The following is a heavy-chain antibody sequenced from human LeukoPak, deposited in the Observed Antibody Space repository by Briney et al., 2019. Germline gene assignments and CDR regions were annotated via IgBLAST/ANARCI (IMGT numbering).Heavy chain of an antibody. V-gene: IGHV4-34*01. D-gene: IGHD1-1*01. CDR1: GGSFSGYY. Sequence: PSETLSLTCAVYGGSFSGYYWSWIRQPPGKGLEWIGEINHSGSTNYNPSLKSRVTISVDTSKNQFSLKLSSVTAADTAVYYCASEQGRYDYWGQGTLVTVSS. CDR3: ASEQGRYDY. J-gene: IGHJ4*02. CDR2: INHSGST.